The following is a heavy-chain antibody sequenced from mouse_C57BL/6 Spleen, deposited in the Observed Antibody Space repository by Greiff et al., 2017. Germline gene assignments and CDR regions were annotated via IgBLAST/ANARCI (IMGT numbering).Heavy chain of an antibody. V-gene: IGHV5-12*01. J-gene: IGHJ4*01. Sequence: EVKVVESGGGLVQPGGSLKLSCAASGFTFSDYYMYWVRQTPEKRLEWVAYISNGGGSTYYPDTVKGRFTISRDNDKNTLYLQMSRLKSEDTAVYYCARPGAYDGRGAMDYWGKGTSVTVSS. CDR1: GFTFSDYY. CDR2: ISNGGGST. D-gene: IGHD2-12*01. CDR3: ARPGAYDGRGAMDY.